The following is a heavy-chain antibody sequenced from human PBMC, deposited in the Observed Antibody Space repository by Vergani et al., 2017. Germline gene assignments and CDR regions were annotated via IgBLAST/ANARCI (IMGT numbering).Heavy chain of an antibody. Sequence: EVQLVESGGGLVKPGGSLRLSCAASGFTFSSYSMNWVRQAPGKGLEWVSSISSSSNYIYYADSVKGRFTISRDNAKNSLYLQMNSLRAEDTAVYYCARANLYYYDSSGYYPDAFDIWGQGTMVTVSS. V-gene: IGHV3-21*01. CDR2: ISSSSNYI. CDR3: ARANLYYYDSSGYYPDAFDI. J-gene: IGHJ3*02. CDR1: GFTFSSYS. D-gene: IGHD3-22*01.